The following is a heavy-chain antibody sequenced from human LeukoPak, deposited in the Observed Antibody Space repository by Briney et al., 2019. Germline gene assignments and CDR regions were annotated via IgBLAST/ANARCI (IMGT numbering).Heavy chain of an antibody. J-gene: IGHJ6*03. CDR1: GYTFTGYY. CDR3: AGAGARQLAPPDYYYYYMDV. CDR2: INPNSGGT. V-gene: IGHV1-2*02. Sequence: ASVKVSCKASGYTFTGYYMHWVRQAPGQGLEWMGWINPNSGGTNYAQKFQGRVTMTRDTSISTAYMELSRLRSDDTAVYYCAGAGARQLAPPDYYYYYMDVWGKGTTVTVSS. D-gene: IGHD6-13*01.